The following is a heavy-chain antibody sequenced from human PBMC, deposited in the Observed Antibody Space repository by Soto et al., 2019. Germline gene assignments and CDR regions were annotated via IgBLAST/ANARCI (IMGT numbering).Heavy chain of an antibody. CDR3: ARDKF. CDR2: IIPIFGTA. V-gene: IGHV1-69*13. Sequence: SVKVSCKASGGNFTSDLIAWVRQAPGQGLEWMGGIIPIFGTANYAQKFQGRVTITADESTSTVYMDLKSLTSEDSAVYYCARDKFWGQGTPVTVSS. CDR1: GGNFTSDL. J-gene: IGHJ4*02.